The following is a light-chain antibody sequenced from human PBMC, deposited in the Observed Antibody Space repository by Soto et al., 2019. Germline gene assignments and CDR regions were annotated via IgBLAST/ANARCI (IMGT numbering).Light chain of an antibody. CDR2: DVS. Sequence: QSVLTQPASVSGSPGQSITISCTGTSSDVGSYNYVSWYQQHPGKAPKLMIYDVSNRPSGVSDRFSDSKSGNTASLTISGLQAEDEADYYCSSYTSSSTVVFGGGTKLTVL. J-gene: IGLJ2*01. CDR3: SSYTSSSTVV. CDR1: SSDVGSYNY. V-gene: IGLV2-14*01.